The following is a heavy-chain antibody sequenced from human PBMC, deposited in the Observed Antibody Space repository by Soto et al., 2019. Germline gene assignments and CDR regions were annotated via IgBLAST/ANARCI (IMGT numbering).Heavy chain of an antibody. CDR3: AKGGGCSSTSCYAPSSYYYYYMDV. CDR2: ISGSGGST. J-gene: IGHJ6*03. CDR1: GFTFSSYA. D-gene: IGHD2-2*01. V-gene: IGHV3-23*01. Sequence: GGSLRLSCAASGFTFSSYAMSWVRQAPGKGLEWVSAISGSGGSTYYAESVKVRFTISRDNSKNTLYLQMNSLRAEDTAVYYCAKGGGCSSTSCYAPSSYYYYYMDVWGKGTTVTVSS.